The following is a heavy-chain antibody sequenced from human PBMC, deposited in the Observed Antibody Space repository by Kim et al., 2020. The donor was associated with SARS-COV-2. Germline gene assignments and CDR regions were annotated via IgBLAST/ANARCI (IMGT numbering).Heavy chain of an antibody. D-gene: IGHD6-19*01. V-gene: IGHV3-43*02. CDR1: GFTFDHSA. CDR2: ISANGETK. Sequence: GGSLRLSCAASGFTFDHSAMHWVRQPPGKGLEWVSLISANGETKNYADSVKGRFTISIDNSKNSLYLQMNSLRTEDTALYYRVRGSGWLPRYWGQGTLVTVSS. CDR3: VRGSGWLPRY. J-gene: IGHJ4*02.